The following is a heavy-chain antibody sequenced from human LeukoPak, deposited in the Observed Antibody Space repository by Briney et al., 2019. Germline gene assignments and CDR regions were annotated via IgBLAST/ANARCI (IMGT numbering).Heavy chain of an antibody. J-gene: IGHJ4*02. Sequence: SQTLSVTCAVSGGSISSGGYSWSWIRQPPGKGLEWIGYIYHSGSTYYNPSLKSRVTISVDRSKNQFSLKLSSVTAADTAVYYCARESTMVRGGIDWGLGTLVTVSS. D-gene: IGHD3-10*01. CDR2: IYHSGST. V-gene: IGHV4-30-2*01. CDR3: ARESTMVRGGID. CDR1: GGSISSGGYS.